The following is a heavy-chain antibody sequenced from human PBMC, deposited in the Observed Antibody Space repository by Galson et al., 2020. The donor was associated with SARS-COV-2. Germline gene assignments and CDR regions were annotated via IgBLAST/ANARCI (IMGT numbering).Heavy chain of an antibody. CDR1: GGSIDNGYY. CDR2: IFYSGDP. Sequence: ASETLSLTCTVSGGSIDNGYYWGWISQPPGKGRERIGNIFYSGDPYYNPSLKSRVTVSVDTPKSHFSLKLASVTAADTAVYYCARRVSGSYYENAFDIWGLGTLVTVSS. V-gene: IGHV4-39*02. CDR3: ARRVSGSYYENAFDI. J-gene: IGHJ3*02. D-gene: IGHD1-26*01.